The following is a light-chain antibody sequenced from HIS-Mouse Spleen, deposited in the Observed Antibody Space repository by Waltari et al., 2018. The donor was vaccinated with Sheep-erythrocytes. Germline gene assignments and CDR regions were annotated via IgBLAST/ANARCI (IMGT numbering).Light chain of an antibody. Sequence: QSALTQPPSASGSPGQSVTIPCTGTSSDVGGYNYVSWYQQHPGKAPKLMIYAVSKRPSGVPDRFSGSKSGNTASLTVSGLQAEDEADYYCSSYAGSNNWVFGGGTKLTVL. CDR1: SSDVGGYNY. CDR2: AVS. J-gene: IGLJ3*02. CDR3: SSYAGSNNWV. V-gene: IGLV2-8*01.